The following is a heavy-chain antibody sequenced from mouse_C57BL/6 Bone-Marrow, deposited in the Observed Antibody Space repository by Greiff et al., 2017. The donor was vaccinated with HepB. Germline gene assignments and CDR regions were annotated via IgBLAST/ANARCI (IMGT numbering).Heavy chain of an antibody. D-gene: IGHD1-2*01. Sequence: VQLQQSGTVLARPGASVKMSCKTSGYTFTSYWMHWVKQRPGQGLEWIGAIYPGNSDTSYNQKFKGKAKLTADTSDRTAYMELSSLTNEDSAVYDGTRGPLLRFAYWGQGTLVTVSA. CDR2: IYPGNSDT. V-gene: IGHV1-5*01. J-gene: IGHJ3*01. CDR1: GYTFTSYW. CDR3: TRGPLLRFAY.